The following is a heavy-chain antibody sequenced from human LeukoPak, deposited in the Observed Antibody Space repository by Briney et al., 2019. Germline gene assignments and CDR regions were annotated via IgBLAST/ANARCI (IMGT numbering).Heavy chain of an antibody. CDR1: GFTFSNAR. Sequence: GGSLRLSCAASGFTFSNARMSWVRQAPGKGLEWVGRIKSKTDGGTTDYAAPMKGRFTISREYSKNTLYLQMNSLKSEDTAVYYCTTEASYYYGSGSYYPDFDYWGHGTLVTVSS. J-gene: IGHJ4*01. D-gene: IGHD3-10*01. V-gene: IGHV3-15*01. CDR3: TTEASYYYGSGSYYPDFDY. CDR2: IKSKTDGGTT.